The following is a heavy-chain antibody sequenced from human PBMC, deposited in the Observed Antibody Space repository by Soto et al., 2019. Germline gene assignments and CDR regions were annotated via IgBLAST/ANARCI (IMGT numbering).Heavy chain of an antibody. CDR3: ARAYSSGWSGDFDY. CDR1: GGTFSSYA. Sequence: QVQLVQSGAEVKKPGSSVKVSCKSSGGTFSSYAINWVRQAPGQGLEWMGGIIPLFGVPNYAQKFQGRVTITAGDSTTTAYMELSSVRAEDPAVYYCARAYSSGWSGDFDYWDQGILVTVSS. D-gene: IGHD6-19*01. J-gene: IGHJ4*02. V-gene: IGHV1-69*12. CDR2: IIPLFGVP.